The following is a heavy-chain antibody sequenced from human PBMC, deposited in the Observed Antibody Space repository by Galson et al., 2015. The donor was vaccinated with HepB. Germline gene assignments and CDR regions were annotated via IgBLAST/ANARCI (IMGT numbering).Heavy chain of an antibody. CDR3: AREMAIAAPTSFDL. D-gene: IGHD6-25*01. V-gene: IGHV3-33*01. Sequence: SLRLSCAVSAFTFNRYGMHWVRQAPGKGLEWVALIWSNGSNKYYTSSVMGRFTISRDNSKNTLFLQMNSLRAEDTAVYYCAREMAIAAPTSFDLWGQGILVTVSS. J-gene: IGHJ4*02. CDR1: AFTFNRYG. CDR2: IWSNGSNK.